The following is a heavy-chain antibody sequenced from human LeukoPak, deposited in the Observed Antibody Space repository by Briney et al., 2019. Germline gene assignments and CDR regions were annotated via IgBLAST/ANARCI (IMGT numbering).Heavy chain of an antibody. Sequence: GASVKVSCKVSGYTLTELSMHWVRQAPGKGLEWMGGFDPEDVETIYAQKFQGRVTMTEDTSTDTAYMELSSLRSEDTAVYYCATDSYYYGSGSYYNPVYWGQGTLVTVSS. CDR3: ATDSYYYGSGSYYNPVY. V-gene: IGHV1-24*01. CDR2: FDPEDVET. D-gene: IGHD3-10*01. J-gene: IGHJ4*02. CDR1: GYTLTELS.